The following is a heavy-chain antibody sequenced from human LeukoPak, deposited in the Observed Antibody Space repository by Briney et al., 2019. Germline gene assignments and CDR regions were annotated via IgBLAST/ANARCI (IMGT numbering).Heavy chain of an antibody. CDR2: ISSSSSYI. V-gene: IGHV3-21*01. Sequence: GGSLRLSCAASGFTFSSYSMNWVRQAPGKGLEWVSSISSSSSYIYYADSVKGRFTISRDNAKNSLYLQMNSLRAEDTAVYYCARDSGIAAADIERDWFDPWGQGTLVTVSS. CDR1: GFTFSSYS. CDR3: ARDSGIAAADIERDWFDP. D-gene: IGHD6-13*01. J-gene: IGHJ5*02.